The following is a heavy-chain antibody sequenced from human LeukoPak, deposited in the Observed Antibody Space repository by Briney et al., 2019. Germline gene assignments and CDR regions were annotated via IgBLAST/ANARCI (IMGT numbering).Heavy chain of an antibody. CDR3: ARSFDSSGWYDLGY. V-gene: IGHV4-59*01. CDR1: GGSISSYY. D-gene: IGHD6-19*01. J-gene: IGHJ4*02. CDR2: IYYSGST. Sequence: MPSETLSLTCTVSGGSISSYYWSWLRQPPGKGLEWIGYIYYSGSTNYNPSLKSRVTISVDTSKNQFSLKLSSVTAADTAVYYCARSFDSSGWYDLGYWGQGTLVTVSS.